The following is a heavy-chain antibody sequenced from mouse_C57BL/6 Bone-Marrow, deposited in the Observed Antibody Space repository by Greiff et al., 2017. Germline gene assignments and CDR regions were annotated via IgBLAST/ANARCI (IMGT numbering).Heavy chain of an antibody. CDR3: ARDEITTVVESLYYYAMDY. J-gene: IGHJ4*01. D-gene: IGHD1-1*01. CDR1: GYAFSSYW. Sequence: QVQLQQSGAELVKPGASVKISCKASGYAFSSYWMNWVKQRPGKGLEWIGQIYPGDGDTNYNGKFKGKATLTADKSSSTAYMQLSSLTSEDSAVYFCARDEITTVVESLYYYAMDYWGQGTSVTVSS. V-gene: IGHV1-80*01. CDR2: IYPGDGDT.